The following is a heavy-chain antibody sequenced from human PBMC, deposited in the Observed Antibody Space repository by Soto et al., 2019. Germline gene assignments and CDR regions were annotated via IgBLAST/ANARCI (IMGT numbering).Heavy chain of an antibody. Sequence: QVQLVQSGAEVKKPGSSVKVSCKASGGTFSSYTISWVRQAPGQGLEWMGCIIPFFGIANYAQNFQSRVTITADKSTSTAYMELSSLRSEDTAVYDCARDLAAAGTGWFDPWGQGTLVTVSS. J-gene: IGHJ5*02. CDR1: GGTFSSYT. V-gene: IGHV1-69*08. CDR2: IIPFFGIA. CDR3: ARDLAAAGTGWFDP. D-gene: IGHD6-13*01.